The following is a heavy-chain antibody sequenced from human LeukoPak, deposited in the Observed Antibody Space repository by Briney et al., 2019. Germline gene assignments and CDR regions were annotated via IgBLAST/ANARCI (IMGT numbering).Heavy chain of an antibody. V-gene: IGHV4-31*03. D-gene: IGHD5-12*01. CDR3: ARWLRGWLDP. Sequence: SQTLSLTCTVSDASVTSYGYYWTWIRQHPGKGLEWIGYISYSGSTNYNPSLKSRVTISVDTSKNQFSLKLSSVTAADTAVYYCARWLRGWLDPWGQGTLVTVSS. J-gene: IGHJ5*02. CDR1: DASVTSYGYY. CDR2: ISYSGST.